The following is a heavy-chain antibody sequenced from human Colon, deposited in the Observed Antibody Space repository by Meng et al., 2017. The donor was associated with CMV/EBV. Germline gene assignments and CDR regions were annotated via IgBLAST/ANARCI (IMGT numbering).Heavy chain of an antibody. CDR2: VYYSGST. V-gene: IGHV4-39*07. CDR1: GDSISSQYYY. Sequence: SETLSLTCTVSGDSISSQYYYWDWMRQPPGQGREWIGSVYYSGSTFYNPSLTSRVTMSVDTSKNQFSLKLTSVTAADTAVYFCARRTTDGHDSVRAFDIWGQGTMVTVSS. CDR3: ARRTTDGHDSVRAFDI. J-gene: IGHJ3*02. D-gene: IGHD4-17*01.